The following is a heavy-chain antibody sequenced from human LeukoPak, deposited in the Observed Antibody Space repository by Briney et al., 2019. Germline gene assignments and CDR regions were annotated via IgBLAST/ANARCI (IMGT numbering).Heavy chain of an antibody. CDR2: IYYSGST. CDR3: ARGIAAAGGWFDP. CDR1: GGSISSFY. J-gene: IGHJ5*02. D-gene: IGHD6-13*01. Sequence: SETLSLTCTVSGGSISSFYWSWIRQPPGKGLEWIGYIYYSGSTNYNPSLKSRVTISVDTSKNQFSLKLSSVTAADTAVYYCARGIAAAGGWFDPWGQGTLVTVSS. V-gene: IGHV4-59*01.